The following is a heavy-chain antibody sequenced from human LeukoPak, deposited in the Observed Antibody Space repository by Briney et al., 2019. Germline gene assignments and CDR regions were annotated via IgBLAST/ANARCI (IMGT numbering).Heavy chain of an antibody. D-gene: IGHD6-13*01. J-gene: IGHJ4*02. Sequence: SETLSLTCAVYGGSFSGYYWSWIRQPPGKGLEWIGEINHSGSTNYNPSLKSRVTISVDTSKNQFSLKLSSVTAADTAVYYCARGIAAAGSYFDYWGQGTLVTVSS. CDR3: ARGIAAAGSYFDY. V-gene: IGHV4-34*01. CDR1: GGSFSGYY. CDR2: INHSGST.